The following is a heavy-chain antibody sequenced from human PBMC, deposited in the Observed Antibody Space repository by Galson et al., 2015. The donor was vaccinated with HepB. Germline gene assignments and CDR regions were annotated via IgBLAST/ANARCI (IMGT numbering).Heavy chain of an antibody. J-gene: IGHJ6*02. Sequence: SLRLSCAASGFTFSNYAMSWVRQAPGKGLEWVSAISGSGGNTYYADSVRGRFSISRDNSRNTLSLQVSSLRAEDTAVYYCARYCTRISCFPYYGMDVWGQGTTVTVSS. V-gene: IGHV3-23*01. CDR1: GFTFSNYA. CDR2: ISGSGGNT. CDR3: ARYCTRISCFPYYGMDV. D-gene: IGHD2-2*01.